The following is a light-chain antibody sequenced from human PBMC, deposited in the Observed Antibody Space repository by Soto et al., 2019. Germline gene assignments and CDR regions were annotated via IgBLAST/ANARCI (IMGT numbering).Light chain of an antibody. CDR3: QQYNSYPLT. CDR1: QSISSW. J-gene: IGKJ4*01. CDR2: KAS. V-gene: IGKV1-5*03. Sequence: RVTQSPSSFSASTGDRVTITCRASQSISSWLAWYQQKPGKAPKLLIYKASSLESGVPSRFSGSGSGTEFTLTISSLQPDDFAAYYCQQYNSYPLTFGGGTKVDIK.